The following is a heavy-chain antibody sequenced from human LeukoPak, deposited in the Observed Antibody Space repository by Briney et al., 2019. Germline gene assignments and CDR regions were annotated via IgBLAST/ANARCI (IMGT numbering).Heavy chain of an antibody. CDR3: AKDPRGGWYGGHYFDY. V-gene: IGHV3-23*01. CDR2: INYSGGST. D-gene: IGHD6-19*01. Sequence: GGSLRLSCAASGFTFSSYAMSWVRQAPGKGLEWISAINYSGGSTYYADSVKGRFTISRDNSKNTLYLQMNSLRAEDTAVYYCAKDPRGGWYGGHYFDYWGQGTLVTVSS. CDR1: GFTFSSYA. J-gene: IGHJ4*02.